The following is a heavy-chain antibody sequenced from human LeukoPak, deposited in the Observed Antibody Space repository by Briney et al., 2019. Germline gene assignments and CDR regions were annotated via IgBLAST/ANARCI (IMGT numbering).Heavy chain of an antibody. V-gene: IGHV1-18*01. Sequence: GASVKVSCKASGYTFTSYGISWVRQAPGQGLEWMGWISAYNGNTNYAQKLQGRVTMTTDTSTSTAYMELRSLRSDDTAVYYCARRGYDILTGYDNNPMDVWGQGTTVTVSS. CDR2: ISAYNGNT. J-gene: IGHJ6*02. CDR3: ARRGYDILTGYDNNPMDV. CDR1: GYTFTSYG. D-gene: IGHD3-9*01.